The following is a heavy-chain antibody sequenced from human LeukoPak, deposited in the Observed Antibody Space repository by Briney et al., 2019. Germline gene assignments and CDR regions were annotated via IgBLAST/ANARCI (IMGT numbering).Heavy chain of an antibody. CDR1: KYTFTSYA. V-gene: IGHV7-4-1*02. Sequence: GASVKVSCKASKYTFTSYAMNWVRQAPGQGLEWMGWINTNTGNPTYAQGFTGRFFFSFDTSFSTAYLQISSLKAEDTAVYFCARGEAGTRYYYNGMDVWGQGTSVTVSS. CDR2: INTNTGNP. D-gene: IGHD6-19*01. J-gene: IGHJ6*02. CDR3: ARGEAGTRYYYNGMDV.